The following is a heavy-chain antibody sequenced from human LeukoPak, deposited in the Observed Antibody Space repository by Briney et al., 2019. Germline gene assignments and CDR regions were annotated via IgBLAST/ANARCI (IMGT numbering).Heavy chain of an antibody. CDR3: ARVNRGYCSGGSCLFWFDP. J-gene: IGHJ5*02. CDR1: GGSISGYY. Sequence: SETLSLTCTVSGGSISGYYWSWIRQPPGKGLEWIGYIYYSGSTNYNPSLKSRVTISVDTSKNQFSLKLSSVTAADTAVYYCARVNRGYCSGGSCLFWFDPWGQGTLVTVSS. V-gene: IGHV4-59*01. D-gene: IGHD2-15*01. CDR2: IYYSGST.